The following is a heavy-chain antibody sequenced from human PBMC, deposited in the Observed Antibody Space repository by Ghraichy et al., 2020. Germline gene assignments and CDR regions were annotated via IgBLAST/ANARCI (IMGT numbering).Heavy chain of an antibody. CDR2: ISGSGDST. CDR1: GFTFSNYA. D-gene: IGHD4-23*01. CDR3: AKTPAVARFYYYGMDV. V-gene: IGHV3-23*01. Sequence: GGSLRLSCAASGFTFSNYAMSWVRQAPGRGLDWVSAISGSGDSTYYADSVKGRFTISRDNSKNTLYLQMKSLRAEDTAIYYCAKTPAVARFYYYGMDVWGQGTTVTVSS. J-gene: IGHJ6*02.